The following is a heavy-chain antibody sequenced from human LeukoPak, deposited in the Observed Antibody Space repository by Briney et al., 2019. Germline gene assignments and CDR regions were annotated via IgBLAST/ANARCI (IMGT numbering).Heavy chain of an antibody. V-gene: IGHV3-21*01. J-gene: IGHJ4*02. CDR3: AGGVDY. CDR1: GFTFSSYS. Sequence: VGSLRLSCAASGFTFSSYSMNWVRHAPGKGLWWVLSISSSRSYIYYADSVKVGFTISRDNAKNTLYLKRNILRAEDTPAYYGAGGVDYWGQGTLVTVSS. CDR2: ISSSRSYI.